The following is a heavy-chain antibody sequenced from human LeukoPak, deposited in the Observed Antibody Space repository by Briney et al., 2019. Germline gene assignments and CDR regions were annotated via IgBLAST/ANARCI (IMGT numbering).Heavy chain of an antibody. V-gene: IGHV1-69*04. Sequence: ASVKVSCKASGGTFSSYAISWVRQAPGQGLEWMGRIIPILGIANYAQKFQGRVTITADKSTSTAYTELSSLRSEDTAVYYCARVRPSMASYDSSGSYFDYWGQGTLVTVSS. CDR1: GGTFSSYA. CDR3: ARVRPSMASYDSSGSYFDY. D-gene: IGHD3-22*01. J-gene: IGHJ4*02. CDR2: IIPILGIA.